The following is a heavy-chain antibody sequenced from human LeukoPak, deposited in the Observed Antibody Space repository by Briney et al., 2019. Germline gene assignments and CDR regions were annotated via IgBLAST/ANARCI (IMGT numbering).Heavy chain of an antibody. CDR1: AFTFSSYW. J-gene: IGHJ4*02. D-gene: IGHD5-18*01. CDR3: ARVGRYSYAHNS. V-gene: IGHV3-7*01. CDR2: IKQDGSEK. Sequence: PGGSLRLSCEVSAFTFSSYWMSWVRQAPGKGLEWVANIKQDGSEKYYVDSVKGRFTISRDNAKNSLFLQMNSLRAEDTAVYYCARVGRYSYAHNSWGQGTLVTVSS.